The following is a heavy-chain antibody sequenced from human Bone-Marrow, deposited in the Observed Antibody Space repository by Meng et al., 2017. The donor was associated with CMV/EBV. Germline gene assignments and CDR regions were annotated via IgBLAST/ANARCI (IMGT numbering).Heavy chain of an antibody. CDR3: ARDPISGDSSGTDY. CDR1: GYTFTGYY. V-gene: IGHV1-2*02. Sequence: QVQLVKSGGEVKKPGASVKVSCKASGYTFTGYYMHWVRQAPGQGLEWMGWINPNSGGTNYAQKFQGRVTMTRDTSISTAYMELSRLRSDDTAVYYCARDPISGDSSGTDYWGQGTLVTVSS. D-gene: IGHD3-22*01. CDR2: INPNSGGT. J-gene: IGHJ4*02.